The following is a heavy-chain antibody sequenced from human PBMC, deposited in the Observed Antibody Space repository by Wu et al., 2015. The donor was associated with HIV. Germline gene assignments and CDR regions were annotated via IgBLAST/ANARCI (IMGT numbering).Heavy chain of an antibody. CDR2: ISAYNGNT. D-gene: IGHD6-19*01. J-gene: IGHJ4*02. Sequence: QGLEWMGWISAYNGNTNYAQKLQGRVTMTTDTSTSTAYMELRSLRSDDTAVYYCASYIRGGWGTFDYWGQGTLVTVSS. V-gene: IGHV1-18*01. CDR3: ASYIRGGWGTFDY.